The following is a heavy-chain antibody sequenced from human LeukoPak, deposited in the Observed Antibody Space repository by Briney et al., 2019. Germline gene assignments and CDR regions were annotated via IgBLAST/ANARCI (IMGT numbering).Heavy chain of an antibody. J-gene: IGHJ6*02. CDR3: ARGGYSGSYYGPYYYGMDV. CDR1: GGSISSYY. D-gene: IGHD1-26*01. Sequence: SETLSLTCTVSGGSISSYYWSWIRQPAGKGLEWIGRIYTSGSTNYNPSLKSRVTMSVDTSKNQFSLKLSSVTAADTAVYYCARGGYSGSYYGPYYYGMDVWGQGTTVTVSS. V-gene: IGHV4-4*07. CDR2: IYTSGST.